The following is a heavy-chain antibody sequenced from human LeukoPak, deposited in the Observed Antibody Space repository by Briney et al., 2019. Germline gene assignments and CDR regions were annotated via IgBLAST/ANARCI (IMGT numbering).Heavy chain of an antibody. J-gene: IGHJ4*02. Sequence: PGGSLRLSCAASGFTFSSYGMHWVRQAPGKGLEWVAFIRYDGSNKYYADSVKGRFTISRDNSKNTLYLQMNSLRAEDTAVYYCAKDVTIFGVVIMRTFDYRGQGTLVTVSS. CDR2: IRYDGSNK. D-gene: IGHD3-3*01. V-gene: IGHV3-30*02. CDR3: AKDVTIFGVVIMRTFDY. CDR1: GFTFSSYG.